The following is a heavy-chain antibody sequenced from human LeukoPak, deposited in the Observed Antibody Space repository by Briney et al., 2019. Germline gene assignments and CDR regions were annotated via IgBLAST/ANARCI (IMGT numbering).Heavy chain of an antibody. D-gene: IGHD4-17*01. J-gene: IGHJ2*01. V-gene: IGHV3-53*05. CDR2: VYGGDTT. CDR3: AKSATDTFYWYLDL. Sequence: GGSLRLSCAASGSSGTTNYMSWVRQAPGKGLEFVSIVYGGDTTVYADSVKGRFTISRDNSKNTLYLQMNSLRAEDTAVYYCAKSATDTFYWYLDLWGRGTLVTVSS. CDR1: GSSGTTNY.